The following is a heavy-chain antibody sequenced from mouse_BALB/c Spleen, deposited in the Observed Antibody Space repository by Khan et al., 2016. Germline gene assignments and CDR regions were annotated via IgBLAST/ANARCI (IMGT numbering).Heavy chain of an antibody. CDR3: NACDYNAMDY. CDR1: GFNIKDYY. V-gene: IGHV14-4*02. Sequence: VRLQQSGAELVRSGASVKLSCTASGFNIKDYYMHWVKQRPEQGLEWIGWIDPENGDTEYAPKFQGKATMTADTSSNTAYLQISSLTSEDPAVINCNACDYNAMDYWGRGTSVTVSS. J-gene: IGHJ4*01. CDR2: IDPENGDT.